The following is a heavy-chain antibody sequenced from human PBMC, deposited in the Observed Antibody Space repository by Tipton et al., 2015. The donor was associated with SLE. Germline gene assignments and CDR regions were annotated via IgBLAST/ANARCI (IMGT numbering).Heavy chain of an antibody. V-gene: IGHV4-39*07. J-gene: IGHJ3*02. CDR3: ARDGLMDCSSTSCPTGAFDI. D-gene: IGHD2-2*01. CDR1: GGSIRSSSYY. Sequence: TLSLTCTVSGGSIRSSSYYWGWIRQPPGKGLEWIGSIYYSGSTYYNPSLKSRVTISVDTSKNQFSLKLSSVTAADTAVYYCARDGLMDCSSTSCPTGAFDIWGQGTMVTVSS. CDR2: IYYSGST.